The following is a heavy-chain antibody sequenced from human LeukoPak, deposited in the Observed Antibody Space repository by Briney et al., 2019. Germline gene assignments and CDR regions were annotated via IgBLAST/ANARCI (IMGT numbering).Heavy chain of an antibody. CDR3: ARHPYYYGSGSQWDFDL. J-gene: IGHJ2*01. CDR1: GGSISSYL. Sequence: SETLSLTCTVSGGSISSYLWSWIRQPPGKGLEWIGYIFYSGSTNYNPSLRSRVTISVDTSKNQFSLKLSSVTAADTAVYYCARHPYYYGSGSQWDFDLWGRGTLVTVSS. CDR2: IFYSGST. V-gene: IGHV4-59*08. D-gene: IGHD3-10*01.